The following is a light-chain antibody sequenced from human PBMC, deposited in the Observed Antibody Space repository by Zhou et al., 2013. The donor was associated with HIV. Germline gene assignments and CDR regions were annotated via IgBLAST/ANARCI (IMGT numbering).Light chain of an antibody. V-gene: IGKV1-16*01. CDR1: QDISNS. Sequence: DIQMTQSPSSLSASVADRVTITCRASQDISNSLAWFQQKPGKAPVSLIYAASRLQSGVPSRFSGSGSGTDFTLTITSLQPEDSATYYCQQGYTTPPTFGLGTKLEI. CDR2: AAS. CDR3: QQGYTTPPT. J-gene: IGKJ2*01.